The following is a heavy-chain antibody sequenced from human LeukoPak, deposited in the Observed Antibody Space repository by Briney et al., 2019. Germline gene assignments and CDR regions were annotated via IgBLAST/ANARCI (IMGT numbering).Heavy chain of an antibody. V-gene: IGHV1-69*06. CDR1: GGTFSSYA. D-gene: IGHD3-3*01. CDR2: IIPIFGTA. CDR3: ARGTRVLRFLEWSNWFDP. J-gene: IGHJ5*02. Sequence: ASVKVSCKASGGTFSSYAISWVRQAPGQGLEWMGRIIPIFGTANYAQKFQGRVTITADKSTSTAYMELSSLRSEDTAVYYRARGTRVLRFLEWSNWFDPWGQGTLVTVSS.